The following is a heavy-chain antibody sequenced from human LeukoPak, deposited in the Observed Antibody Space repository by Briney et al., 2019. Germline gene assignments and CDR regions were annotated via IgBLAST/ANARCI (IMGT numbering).Heavy chain of an antibody. V-gene: IGHV1-46*01. J-gene: IGHJ4*02. CDR2: IYPSDAST. CDR1: GYTFTSNY. Sequence: ASVKVSCKASGYTFTSNYIHWVRQPPGQGLEWMGMIYPSDASTSYAQKFQGRVTVTRDTSTSTVHMELSGLRSEDTAVYYCARDQEAFDYWGQGTLVTVSS. CDR3: ARDQEAFDY.